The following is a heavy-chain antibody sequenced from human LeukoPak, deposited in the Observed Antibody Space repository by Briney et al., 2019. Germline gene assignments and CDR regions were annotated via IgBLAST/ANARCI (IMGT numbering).Heavy chain of an antibody. J-gene: IGHJ4*02. CDR3: AKDDYYDSSGYFDY. CDR2: ISWNSGSI. Sequence: GGSLRLSCAASGFTFDDYAMHWVRQAPGKGLEWVSGISWNSGSIGYADSVKGRFTISRDNAKNSLYLQMNSLRAEDTALYYCAKDDYYDSSGYFDYWGQGTLVTASS. CDR1: GFTFDDYA. D-gene: IGHD3-22*01. V-gene: IGHV3-9*01.